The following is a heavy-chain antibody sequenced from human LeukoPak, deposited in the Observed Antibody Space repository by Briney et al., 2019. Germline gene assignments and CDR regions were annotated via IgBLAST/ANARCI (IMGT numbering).Heavy chain of an antibody. V-gene: IGHV4-59*01. CDR3: ARALSRLGYCSSTSCLADYYYGMDV. J-gene: IGHJ6*02. CDR2: IYYSGST. Sequence: SETLSLTCTVSGGSISSYYWSWIRQPPGKGLEWIGYIYYSGSTNYNPSLKSRVTISVDTSKNQFSLKLSSVTAADTAVYYCARALSRLGYCSSTSCLADYYYGMDVWGQGTMVTVSS. CDR1: GGSISSYY. D-gene: IGHD2-2*01.